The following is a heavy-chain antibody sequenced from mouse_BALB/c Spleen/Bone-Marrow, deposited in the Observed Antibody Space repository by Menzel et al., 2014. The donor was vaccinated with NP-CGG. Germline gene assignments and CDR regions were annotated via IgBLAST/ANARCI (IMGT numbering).Heavy chain of an antibody. CDR2: INPDSSTI. J-gene: IGHJ3*01. V-gene: IGHV4-1*02. Sequence: EVKLMESGGGLVQPGGSLKLSCAASGFDFSRDWMTWVRQAPGKGLEWIGEINPDSSTINYAPSLKDKFIISRDNAKKTLDLQMSKVRSEDTALYYCARQYGNYWFAYWGQGTLVTVSA. CDR1: GFDFSRDW. D-gene: IGHD2-10*02. CDR3: ARQYGNYWFAY.